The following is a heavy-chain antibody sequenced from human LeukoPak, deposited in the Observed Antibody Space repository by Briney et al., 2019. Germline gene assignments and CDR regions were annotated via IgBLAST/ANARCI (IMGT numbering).Heavy chain of an antibody. V-gene: IGHV4-39*01. J-gene: IGHJ4*02. CDR1: GGSISSSSYY. D-gene: IGHD3-9*01. CDR3: ARKPPPVGYFDYNRNPWDY. Sequence: SETLSLTCTVSGGSISSSSYYWGWIRQPPGKGLEWIGSIYYSGSTYYNPSLKSRVTISVDTSKNQFSLKLSSVTAADTAVYYCARKPPPVGYFDYNRNPWDYWGQGTLVTVSS. CDR2: IYYSGST.